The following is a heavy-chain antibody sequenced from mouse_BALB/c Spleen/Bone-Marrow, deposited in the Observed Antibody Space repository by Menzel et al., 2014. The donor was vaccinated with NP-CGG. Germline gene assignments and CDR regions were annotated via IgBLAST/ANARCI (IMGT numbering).Heavy chain of an antibody. D-gene: IGHD2-12*01. CDR1: GFTFSSYG. V-gene: IGHV5-6*01. CDR2: ISSGGSYT. Sequence: EVQVVESGGDLVKPGGSLKLSCAASGFTFSSYGMSWVRQTPDKRLEWVATISSGGSYTYYPDSVKGRFTISRDNAKNSLFLQMSRLKSGGTALFYWARVGGGGRIRPWFGYWGQGTLVTVSA. CDR3: ARVGGGGRIRPWFGY. J-gene: IGHJ3*01.